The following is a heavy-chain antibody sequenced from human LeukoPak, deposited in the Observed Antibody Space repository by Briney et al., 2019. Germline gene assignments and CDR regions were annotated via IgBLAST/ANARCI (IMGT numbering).Heavy chain of an antibody. CDR1: GFTFRSYE. Sequence: GGSLRLSCAASGFTFRSYEMNWVRQAPGKGLEWVSFISSSGSAMYCADSVKGRFTISRDNAKNSLYLQMNSLRAEDTALYYCVRDGRYCSGGRCFPIWGQGTLVTVST. D-gene: IGHD2-15*01. V-gene: IGHV3-48*03. CDR3: VRDGRYCSGGRCFPI. J-gene: IGHJ4*02. CDR2: ISSSGSAM.